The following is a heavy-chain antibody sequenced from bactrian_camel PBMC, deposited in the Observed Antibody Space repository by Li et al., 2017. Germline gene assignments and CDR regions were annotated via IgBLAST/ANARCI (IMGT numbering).Heavy chain of an antibody. Sequence: QLVESGGGLVQPGGSLRLSCAASGFTFSNYWMNWLRQAPGKGLEWVSTINSAGGSTYYPDSVKGRFTVSQDNVADTLYLQLNSLKPEDTAVYYCAAHGGYGGSWFNTWDLASWGQGTQVTVS. V-gene: IGHV3S25*01. CDR3: AAHGGYGGSWFNTWDLAS. J-gene: IGHJ6*01. CDR2: INSAGGST. CDR1: GFTFSNYW. D-gene: IGHD6*01.